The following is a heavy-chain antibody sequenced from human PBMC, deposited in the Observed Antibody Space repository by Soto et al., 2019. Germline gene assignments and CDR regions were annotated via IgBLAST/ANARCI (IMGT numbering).Heavy chain of an antibody. Sequence: VQLLESGGGLVQPGGSLRLSCAASGFTFSSYAMSWVRQAPGKGLEWVSAISGSGGSTYYADSVKGRFTISRDNSKNTLYLQMNSLRAEDTAVYYCAKVPQRTGTRNNYYGMDVWGQGTTVTVSS. J-gene: IGHJ6*02. CDR3: AKVPQRTGTRNNYYGMDV. CDR1: GFTFSSYA. D-gene: IGHD1-1*01. V-gene: IGHV3-23*01. CDR2: ISGSGGST.